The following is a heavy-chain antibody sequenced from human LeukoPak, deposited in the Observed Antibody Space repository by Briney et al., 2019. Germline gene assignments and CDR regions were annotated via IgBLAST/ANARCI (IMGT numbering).Heavy chain of an antibody. CDR1: GYTFTGYY. V-gene: IGHV1-2*02. CDR3: ARNYYYDSSGYYGDYYYYYMDV. Sequence: HRASVKVSCKASGYTFTGYYMHWVRQAPGQGLEWMGWINPNSGGTNYAQKFQGRVTMTRDTSISTAYMELSRLRSDDTAVYYCARNYYYDSSGYYGDYYYYYMDVWGKGTTVTVSS. J-gene: IGHJ6*03. D-gene: IGHD3-22*01. CDR2: INPNSGGT.